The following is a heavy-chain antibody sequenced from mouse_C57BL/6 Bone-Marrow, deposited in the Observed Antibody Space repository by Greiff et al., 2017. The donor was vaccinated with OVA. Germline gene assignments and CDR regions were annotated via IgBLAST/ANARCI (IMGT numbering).Heavy chain of an antibody. V-gene: IGHV2-2*01. CDR2: IWSGGST. D-gene: IGHD1-1*01. J-gene: IGHJ1*03. CDR1: GFSLTSYG. CDR3: ARKYYYGSSYVELWYFDV. Sequence: QVQLKESGPGLVQPSQSLSITCTVSGFSLTSYGVHWVRQSPGKGLEWLGVIWSGGSTDYNAAFISRLSISKDNSKSQVFFKMNSLQADDTAIYYCARKYYYGSSYVELWYFDVWGTGTTVTVSS.